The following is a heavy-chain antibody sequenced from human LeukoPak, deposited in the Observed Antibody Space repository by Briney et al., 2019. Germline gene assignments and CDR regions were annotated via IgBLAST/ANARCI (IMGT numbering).Heavy chain of an antibody. CDR3: ASQMGYYDSSGYSDY. D-gene: IGHD3-22*01. V-gene: IGHV3-21*01. CDR1: GFTFSSYS. CDR2: ISSSSSYI. J-gene: IGHJ4*02. Sequence: GGSLRLSCAASGFTFSSYSMNWVRQAPGKGLEWVSSISSSSSYIYYADSVKGRFTISRDNAKNSLYLQMNSLRAEGTAVYYCASQMGYYDSSGYSDYWGQGTLVTVSS.